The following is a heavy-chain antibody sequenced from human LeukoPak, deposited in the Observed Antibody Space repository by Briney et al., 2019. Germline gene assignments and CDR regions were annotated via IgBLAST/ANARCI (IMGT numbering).Heavy chain of an antibody. Sequence: GGSLRLSCAASGFTFSGYWMNRVRQAPGKGLEWVANIKEDGSKTYYVDSLKGRFTISRDNAENSLYLQMYSLRVEDTAVYYCVRDGSGSVEFDYWGQGTLVTVSS. CDR1: GFTFSGYW. V-gene: IGHV3-7*01. CDR3: VRDGSGSVEFDY. J-gene: IGHJ4*02. D-gene: IGHD3-10*01. CDR2: IKEDGSKT.